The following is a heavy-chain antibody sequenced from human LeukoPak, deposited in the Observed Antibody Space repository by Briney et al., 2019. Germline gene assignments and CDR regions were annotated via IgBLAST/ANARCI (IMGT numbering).Heavy chain of an antibody. CDR3: ARLAVADYYFDY. CDR1: GYSFTSYW. V-gene: IGHV5-51*01. J-gene: IGHJ4*02. Sequence: GESLKISCKGSGYSFTSYWIGWVRQMPGKGLGWMGIIYPGDSDTRYSPSFQGQVTISADKSISTAYLQLSSLKATDTAMYYCARLAVADYYFDYCGQGTLVTVSS. D-gene: IGHD6-19*01. CDR2: IYPGDSDT.